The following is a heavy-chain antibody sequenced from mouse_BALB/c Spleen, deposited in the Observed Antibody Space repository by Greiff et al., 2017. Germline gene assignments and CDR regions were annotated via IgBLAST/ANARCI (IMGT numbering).Heavy chain of an antibody. CDR3: ARRAITRYYAMDY. V-gene: IGHV1S137*01. D-gene: IGHD1-1*01. Sequence: QVQLQQSGAELVRPGVSVKISCKGSGYTFTDYAMHWVKQSHAKSLEWIGVISTYYGDASYNQKFKGKATMTVDKSSSTAYMELARLTSEDSAIYYCARRAITRYYAMDYWGQGTSVTVSS. J-gene: IGHJ4*01. CDR2: ISTYYGDA. CDR1: GYTFTDYA.